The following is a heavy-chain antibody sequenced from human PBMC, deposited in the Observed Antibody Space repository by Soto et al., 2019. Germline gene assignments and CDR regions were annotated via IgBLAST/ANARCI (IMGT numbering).Heavy chain of an antibody. D-gene: IGHD6-6*01. CDR1: GFTVSSNY. CDR3: AREPIAARPSYYFDY. J-gene: IGHJ4*02. Sequence: GGSLRLSCAASGFTVSSNYMSWVRQAPGKGLEWVSVIYSGGSTYYADSVKGRFTISRDNSKNTLYLQMNSLRAEDTAVYYCAREPIAARPSYYFDYWGQGTLVTVSS. V-gene: IGHV3-66*01. CDR2: IYSGGST.